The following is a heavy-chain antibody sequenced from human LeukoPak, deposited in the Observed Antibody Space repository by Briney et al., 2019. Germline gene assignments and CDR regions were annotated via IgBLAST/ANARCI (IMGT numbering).Heavy chain of an antibody. CDR3: ARGRAKWASDAFDI. Sequence: ALLKVSCKASGFTFTDYYIHWVRQAPGQGLEWMGWINPSSGGTDYAQKFQGRVTMTRDSSISTSYMELSRLTSADTAVYYCARGRAKWASDAFDIWGQGTMVTAS. CDR1: GFTFTDYY. J-gene: IGHJ3*02. CDR2: INPSSGGT. V-gene: IGHV1-2*02. D-gene: IGHD1-26*01.